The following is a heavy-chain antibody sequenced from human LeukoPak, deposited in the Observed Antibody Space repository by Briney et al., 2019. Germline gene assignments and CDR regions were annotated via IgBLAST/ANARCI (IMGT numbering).Heavy chain of an antibody. J-gene: IGHJ4*02. V-gene: IGHV1-8*01. D-gene: IGHD4-11*01. CDR3: ARGLPTASNPLGY. CDR2: MNPKSGNT. CDR1: GYTFTSYD. Sequence: ASVKVSCKASGYTFTSYDINWVRQATGQGLEWRGWMNPKSGNTGYAQKFQGRVTMTRNTSISTAYMELSSLRSEDTAVYYCARGLPTASNPLGYWGQGTLVTVSS.